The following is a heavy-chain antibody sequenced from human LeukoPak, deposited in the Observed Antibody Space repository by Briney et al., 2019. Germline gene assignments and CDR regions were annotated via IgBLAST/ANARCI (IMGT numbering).Heavy chain of an antibody. CDR2: IRYDGNIK. CDR3: AKSRRVGVTFDY. D-gene: IGHD1-26*01. V-gene: IGHV3-30*02. Sequence: PGGSLRLSCSASGFTFSNYGMHWVRQAPGKGLEWVAFIRYDGNIKYYADSVKGRFTISRDNSKNTLYLLLNSLRSEATAVYYCAKSRRVGVTFDYWGRGTLVTVAS. CDR1: GFTFSNYG. J-gene: IGHJ4*02.